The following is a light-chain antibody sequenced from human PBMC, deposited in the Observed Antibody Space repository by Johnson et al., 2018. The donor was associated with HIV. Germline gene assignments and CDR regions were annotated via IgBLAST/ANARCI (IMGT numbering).Light chain of an antibody. V-gene: IGLV1-51*01. CDR2: DNN. J-gene: IGLJ1*01. CDR3: GTWDSTLSAPHYV. CDR1: SSNIGNNY. Sequence: QSVLTQPPSVSAAPGQKVTISCSGSSSNIGNNYVSWYQQLPGTAPKLLIYDNNKRPSGIPDRFSGAKSGTSATLGITGLQTGAEADYYCGTWDSTLSAPHYVFGTGTNVTVL.